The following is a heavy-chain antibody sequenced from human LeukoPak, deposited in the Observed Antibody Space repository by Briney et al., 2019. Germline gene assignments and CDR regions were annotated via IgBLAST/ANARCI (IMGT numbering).Heavy chain of an antibody. V-gene: IGHV4-39*01. D-gene: IGHD3-22*01. Sequence: SETLFLTCSVSGGFSSSSSYYWGWIRQPPGKGLEWIGDIYYSGSSYYDPSLKSRVAISIDTSKNQFSLRLSPVTAADSATYYCARRRYYDSTGYLDWGQGTLVTVSS. CDR3: ARRRYYDSTGYLD. CDR2: IYYSGSS. CDR1: GGFSSSSSYY. J-gene: IGHJ1*01.